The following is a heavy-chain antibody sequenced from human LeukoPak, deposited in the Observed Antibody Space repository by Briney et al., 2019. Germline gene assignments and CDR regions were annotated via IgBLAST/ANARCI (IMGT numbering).Heavy chain of an antibody. Sequence: SETLSLTCTVSGGSISSATYYWGWIRQPPGRGLEWIGGVDYTGSAYCSPSLKSRVTISVDRSKNQFSLKLSSVTAADTAVYYCARRNGYSGFDYWGQGTLVTVPS. J-gene: IGHJ4*02. CDR2: VDYTGSA. CDR1: GGSISSATYY. D-gene: IGHD5-24*01. CDR3: ARRNGYSGFDY. V-gene: IGHV4-39*07.